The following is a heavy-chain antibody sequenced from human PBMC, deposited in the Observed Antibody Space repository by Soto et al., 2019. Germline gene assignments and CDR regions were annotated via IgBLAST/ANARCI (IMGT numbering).Heavy chain of an antibody. CDR3: ARLSGSSSGYPIYYYYGMDV. V-gene: IGHV5-51*01. CDR1: GYSFTSYW. J-gene: IGHJ6*02. D-gene: IGHD3-22*01. CDR2: IYPGDSDT. Sequence: PGESLKISCQGSGYSFTSYWIGWVRQMPGKGLEWMGIIYPGDSDTRYSPSFQGQVTISADKSISTAYLQWSSLKASDTAMYYCARLSGSSSGYPIYYYYGMDVWGQGTTVTVSS.